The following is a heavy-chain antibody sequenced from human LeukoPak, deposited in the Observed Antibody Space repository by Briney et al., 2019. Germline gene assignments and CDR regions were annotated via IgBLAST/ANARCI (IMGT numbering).Heavy chain of an antibody. CDR1: GFTFSDYY. CDR2: ISSSGSTI. CDR3: AREMSYYASGTYYNSFDY. V-gene: IGHV3-11*01. D-gene: IGHD3-10*01. Sequence: GSLRLSCAASGFTFSDYYMSWIRQAPGKGLGWVSYISSSGSTIYYADSVKGRFTISRDNAKNSLYLQMNSLGAEDTAVYYCAREMSYYASGTYYNSFDYWGQGSLVTVSS. J-gene: IGHJ4*02.